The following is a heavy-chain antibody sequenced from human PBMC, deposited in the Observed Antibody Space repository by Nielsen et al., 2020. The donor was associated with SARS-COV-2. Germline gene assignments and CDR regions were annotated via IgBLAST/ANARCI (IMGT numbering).Heavy chain of an antibody. CDR3: ARDDYGERGGFDY. Sequence: SLKISCVASGFIFRTYGMHWVRQAPGKGLGWVGVIWYDGSNKYYADSVKGRFTISRDNSKNTLYLQMNSLRAEDTAVYYCARDDYGERGGFDYWVQGTLVTVSS. D-gene: IGHD4-17*01. CDR2: IWYDGSNK. J-gene: IGHJ4*02. CDR1: GFIFRTYG. V-gene: IGHV3-33*01.